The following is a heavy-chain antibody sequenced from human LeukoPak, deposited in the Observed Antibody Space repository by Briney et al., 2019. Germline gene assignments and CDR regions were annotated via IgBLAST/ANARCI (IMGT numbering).Heavy chain of an antibody. J-gene: IGHJ4*02. D-gene: IGHD3-16*02. V-gene: IGHV1-8*01. CDR3: ARDVTPSYDYVWGSYRRSYYFDY. CDR2: MNPNSGNT. Sequence: ASVKVSCKASGYTFTSYDINWVRQATGQGLERMGWMNPNSGNTGYAQKFQGRVTMTRDTSISTAYMELSRLRSDDTAVYYCARDVTPSYDYVWGSYRRSYYFDYWGQGTLVTVSS. CDR1: GYTFTSYD.